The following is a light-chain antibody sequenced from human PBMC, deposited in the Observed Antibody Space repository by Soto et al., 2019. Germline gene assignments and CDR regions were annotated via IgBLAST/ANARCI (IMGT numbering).Light chain of an antibody. CDR1: SSDVGFYNY. V-gene: IGLV2-8*01. CDR2: EVT. Sequence: QPVLTQPPSASGSPGQSVTISCTGTSSDVGFYNYVSWYQQHPGKAPKLLIFEVTKRPSGVPDRFSGSKSGNTASLTVSGLQTEDEADYYCCTYADDNIFVFGTGTKLTVL. CDR3: CTYADDNIFV. J-gene: IGLJ1*01.